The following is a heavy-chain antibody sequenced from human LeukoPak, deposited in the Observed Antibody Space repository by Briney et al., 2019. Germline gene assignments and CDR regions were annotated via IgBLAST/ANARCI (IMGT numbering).Heavy chain of an antibody. Sequence: GGSLRLSCAASGFTFSNYWMHWVRQVPGKGLVWVSRVNDDGSAAFYADSVKGRFTISRDNSKNTLYLQVNSLRAEDTAVYFCAKGYGSGSYSTFYFDYWGQGTLVTVSS. J-gene: IGHJ4*02. D-gene: IGHD3-10*01. CDR1: GFTFSNYW. V-gene: IGHV3-74*01. CDR2: VNDDGSAA. CDR3: AKGYGSGSYSTFYFDY.